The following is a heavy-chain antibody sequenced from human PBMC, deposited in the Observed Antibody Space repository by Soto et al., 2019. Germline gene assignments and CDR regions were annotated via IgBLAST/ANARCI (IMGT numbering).Heavy chain of an antibody. D-gene: IGHD1-1*01. CDR2: ISSSSSTI. CDR3: AREGWNPRYNWFDP. J-gene: IGHJ5*02. V-gene: IGHV3-48*02. Sequence: EVQLVESGGGLVQPGGSLRLSCAASGFTFSSYSMNWVRQAPGKGLEWVSYISSSSSTIYYADSVKGRFTISRDNAKNSLYLQMNSLRDEDTAVYYCAREGWNPRYNWFDPWGQGTLVTVSS. CDR1: GFTFSSYS.